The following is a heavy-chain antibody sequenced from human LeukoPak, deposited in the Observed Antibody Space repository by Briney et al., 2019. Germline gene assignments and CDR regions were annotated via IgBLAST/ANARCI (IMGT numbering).Heavy chain of an antibody. V-gene: IGHV3-23*01. CDR1: GFTFRSNG. Sequence: QTGGSLRLSCVASGFTFRSNGMTWIRQVPGKGLQWVSAILGSGGATYYADSVKGRFTISRDNSRNTLYLQMNSPRAEDTAVYYCARSGLSRFGFWGQGTLVTVSS. J-gene: IGHJ4*02. D-gene: IGHD2/OR15-2a*01. CDR2: ILGSGGAT. CDR3: ARSGLSRFGF.